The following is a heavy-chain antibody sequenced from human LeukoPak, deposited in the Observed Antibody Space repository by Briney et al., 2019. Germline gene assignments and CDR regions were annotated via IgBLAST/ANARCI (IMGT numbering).Heavy chain of an antibody. Sequence: SETLSLTCTVSGGSISSGGYSWSWIRQHPGKGLEWIGYIYYSGSTYYNPSLKSRVTISVDTSKNQFSLKLSSVTAADTAVYYCARVVRGPFDYWGQGTLVTVSS. V-gene: IGHV4-31*03. CDR3: ARVVRGPFDY. J-gene: IGHJ4*02. CDR2: IYYSGST. D-gene: IGHD3-10*01. CDR1: GGSISSGGYS.